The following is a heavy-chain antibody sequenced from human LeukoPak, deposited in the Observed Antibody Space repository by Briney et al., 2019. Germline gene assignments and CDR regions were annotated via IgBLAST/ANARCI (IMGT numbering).Heavy chain of an antibody. Sequence: GGSLRLSCAASGFTFSSYGMHWVRQAPGKGLEWVAVISYDGSNKYYADSVKGRFTISRDNSKNTLYLQMNSLRAEDTAVYYCARGTYYCDSSGSGAFDIWGQGTMVTVSS. CDR2: ISYDGSNK. CDR1: GFTFSSYG. V-gene: IGHV3-30*03. CDR3: ARGTYYCDSSGSGAFDI. D-gene: IGHD3-22*01. J-gene: IGHJ3*02.